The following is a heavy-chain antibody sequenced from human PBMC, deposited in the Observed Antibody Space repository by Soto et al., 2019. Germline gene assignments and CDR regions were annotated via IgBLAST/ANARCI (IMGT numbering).Heavy chain of an antibody. CDR3: AKGHCSSTSCYIIDAFDI. Sequence: GGSLRLSCAASGFTFSSYAMSWVRQAPGKGLEWVSAISGSGGSTYYADSVKGRFTISRDNSKNTLYLQMNSLRAEDTAVYYCAKGHCSSTSCYIIDAFDICGQGTMVTVSS. D-gene: IGHD2-2*02. CDR1: GFTFSSYA. CDR2: ISGSGGST. V-gene: IGHV3-23*01. J-gene: IGHJ3*02.